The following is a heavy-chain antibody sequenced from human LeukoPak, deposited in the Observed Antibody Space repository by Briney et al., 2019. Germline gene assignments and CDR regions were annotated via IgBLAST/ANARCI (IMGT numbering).Heavy chain of an antibody. D-gene: IGHD2-15*01. V-gene: IGHV3-23*01. CDR1: GFTFSSYG. J-gene: IGHJ4*02. CDR2: ISGSDDGT. CDR3: AKSPVSSCRGSFCYPFDY. Sequence: PGGSLRLSCAASGFTFSSYGMSWVRRAPGKGLEWVSAISGSDDGTYYADSVKGRFTISRDNSRNTLYLQMNTLRAEDTAVYFCAKSPVSSCRGSFCYPFDYWGQGNLVTVSS.